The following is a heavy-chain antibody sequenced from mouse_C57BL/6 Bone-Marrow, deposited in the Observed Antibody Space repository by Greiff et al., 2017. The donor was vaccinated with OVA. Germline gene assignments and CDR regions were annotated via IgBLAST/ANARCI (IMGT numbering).Heavy chain of an antibody. CDR3: ASYYYGSSPLDY. CDR1: GYSFTSYY. D-gene: IGHD1-1*01. Sequence: VMLVESGPELVKPGASVKISCKASGYSFTSYYIHWVKQRPGQGLEWIGWIYPGSGNTKYNEKFKGKATLTADTSSSTAYMQLSSLTSEDSAVYYCASYYYGSSPLDYWGQGTTLTVSS. V-gene: IGHV1-66*01. CDR2: IYPGSGNT. J-gene: IGHJ2*01.